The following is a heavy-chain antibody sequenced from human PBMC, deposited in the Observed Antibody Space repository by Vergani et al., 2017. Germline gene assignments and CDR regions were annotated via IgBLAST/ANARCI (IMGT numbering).Heavy chain of an antibody. Sequence: QITLKESGPTLVKPTQTLTLTCTFSGFSLSTSGVGVGWIRQPPGKALEWLAHIYWDDEKRYSPSLKSRLTITKDTSKNQVVLTMTNMDHVDTATYYCAHSPDSSGYYRNWFDPWGQGTLVTVSS. V-gene: IGHV2-5*02. CDR1: GFSLSTSGVG. CDR3: AHSPDSSGYYRNWFDP. D-gene: IGHD3-22*01. CDR2: IYWDDEK. J-gene: IGHJ5*02.